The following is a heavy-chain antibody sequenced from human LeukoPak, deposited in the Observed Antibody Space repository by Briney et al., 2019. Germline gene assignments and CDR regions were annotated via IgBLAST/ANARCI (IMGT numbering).Heavy chain of an antibody. V-gene: IGHV1-69*06. CDR3: ARQYGGNAYGAFDI. J-gene: IGHJ4*02. CDR1: GGTFSSYA. Sequence: ASVKVSCKASGGTFSSYAISWVRQAPGRGLEWMGGIIPIFGAANYAQKFQGRVTITADKSTSTAYMELSSLRSEDTAVYYCARQYGGNAYGAFDIWGLGTLVTVSS. D-gene: IGHD4-23*01. CDR2: IIPIFGAA.